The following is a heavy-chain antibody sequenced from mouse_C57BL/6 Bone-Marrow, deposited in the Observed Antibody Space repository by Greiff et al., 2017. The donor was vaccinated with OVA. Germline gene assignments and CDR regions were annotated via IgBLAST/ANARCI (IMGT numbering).Heavy chain of an antibody. V-gene: IGHV1-64*01. CDR2: IHPNSGST. D-gene: IGHD2-3*01. J-gene: IGHJ1*03. CDR3: ARWLLRDWYFDV. CDR1: GYTFTSYW. Sequence: VQLQQPGAELVKPGASVKLSCKASGYTFTSYWMPWVKQRPGQGLEWIGMIHPNSGSTNYNEKFKSKATLTVDKSSSTAYMQLSSLTSEDSAVYYCARWLLRDWYFDVWGTGTTVTVSS.